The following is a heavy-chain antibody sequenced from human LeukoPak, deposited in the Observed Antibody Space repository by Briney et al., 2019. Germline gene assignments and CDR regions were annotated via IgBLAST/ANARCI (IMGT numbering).Heavy chain of an antibody. CDR3: ASFYYYDSSGDAFDI. V-gene: IGHV4-30-2*01. CDR1: GGSISSGGYS. CDR2: IYHSGST. D-gene: IGHD3-22*01. J-gene: IGHJ3*02. Sequence: PSETLSLTCAVSGGSISSGGYSWSWIRQPPGKGLEWIGYIYHSGSTYYNPSLKSRVTISVDRSKNQFSLKLSSVTAADTAVYNCASFYYYDSSGDAFDIWGQGTMVTVSS.